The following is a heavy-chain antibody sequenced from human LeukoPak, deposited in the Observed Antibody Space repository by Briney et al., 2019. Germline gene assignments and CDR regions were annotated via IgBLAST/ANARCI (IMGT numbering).Heavy chain of an antibody. J-gene: IGHJ4*02. CDR2: INPNSGGT. D-gene: IGHD2-15*01. V-gene: IGHV1-2*02. Sequence: ASVKVSCKASGYTFTGYYMHWVRQAPGQGLEWMGWINPNSGGTNYAQKFQGRVTMTRDTSISTAYMELSRLRSDDTAVYYCARGDPYCSGGSCYFDYWGQGTLVIVSS. CDR1: GYTFTGYY. CDR3: ARGDPYCSGGSCYFDY.